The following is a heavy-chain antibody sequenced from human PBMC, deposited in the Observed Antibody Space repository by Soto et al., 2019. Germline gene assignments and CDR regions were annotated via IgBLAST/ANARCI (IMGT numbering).Heavy chain of an antibody. J-gene: IGHJ5*01. CDR2: VYWDDDK. CDR3: AHNFRGSGSYTGDRFDS. CDR1: GFSLSSNGVG. V-gene: IGHV2-5*02. Sequence: QITLKESGPTLVKPTQTLTLTCSFSGFSLSSNGVGVGWIRQPPGKALEFLALVYWDDDKRYSPSLKSRLTITQDTSKNQVVLTMPNMDPVDPAPYSCAHNFRGSGSYTGDRFDSWGQGILVIVSS. D-gene: IGHD3-10*01.